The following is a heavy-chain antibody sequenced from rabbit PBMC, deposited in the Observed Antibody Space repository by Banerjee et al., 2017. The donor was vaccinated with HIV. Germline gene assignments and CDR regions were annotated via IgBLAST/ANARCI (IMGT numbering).Heavy chain of an antibody. Sequence: QSLEESGGDLVKPGASLTLTCTASGFSFSSYYYMCWVRQAPGKGLEWIACIYAGSGSTYYASWAKGRFTISKTSSTTVTLQMTSLTAADTATYFCARSTSGYDIGDLWGPGTLVTVS. CDR1: GFSFSSYYY. J-gene: IGHJ6*01. CDR2: IYAGSGST. V-gene: IGHV1S40*01. D-gene: IGHD1-1*01. CDR3: ARSTSGYDIGDL.